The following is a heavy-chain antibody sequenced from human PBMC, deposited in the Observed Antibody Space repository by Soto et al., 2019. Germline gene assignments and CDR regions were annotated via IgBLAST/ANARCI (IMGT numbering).Heavy chain of an antibody. Sequence: GGSLRLSCAASGLTFSSYAMHWVRQAPGKGLEWVAVISYDGSNKYYADSVKGRFTISRDNSKNTLYLQMNSLRAEDTAVYYCARDVGGPGYWGQGTLVTVSS. CDR1: GLTFSSYA. CDR2: ISYDGSNK. J-gene: IGHJ4*02. D-gene: IGHD3-16*01. V-gene: IGHV3-30-3*01. CDR3: ARDVGGPGY.